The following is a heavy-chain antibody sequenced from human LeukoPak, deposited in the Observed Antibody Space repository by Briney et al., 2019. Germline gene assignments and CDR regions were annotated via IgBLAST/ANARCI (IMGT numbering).Heavy chain of an antibody. CDR1: GGSISSSSYY. D-gene: IGHD2-15*01. CDR3: ARQLGYCSGGSCLRWFDP. Sequence: SETLSLTCTVSGGSISSSSYYWGWIRQPPGKGLEWIGSIYYSGSTYYNPSLKSRVTISVDTSKNQFSLKLSSVTAADTAVYYCARQLGYCSGGSCLRWFDPWGQGTLVTVSS. V-gene: IGHV4-39*01. CDR2: IYYSGST. J-gene: IGHJ5*02.